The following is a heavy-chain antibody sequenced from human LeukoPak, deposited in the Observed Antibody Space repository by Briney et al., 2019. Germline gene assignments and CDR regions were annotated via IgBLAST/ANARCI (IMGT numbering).Heavy chain of an antibody. J-gene: IGHJ4*02. Sequence: GGSLRLSCAASGFTFSDYYMSWIRQAPGKGLEWVSYISTSGSNIYYADSERGRFTISRDDAKNSLYLQMNSLRAEDTAVYYCAGSGGSSCLLGCGFDYWGQGTLVTVSS. V-gene: IGHV3-11*04. CDR1: GFTFSDYY. CDR3: AGSGGSSCLLGCGFDY. CDR2: ISTSGSNI. D-gene: IGHD2-15*01.